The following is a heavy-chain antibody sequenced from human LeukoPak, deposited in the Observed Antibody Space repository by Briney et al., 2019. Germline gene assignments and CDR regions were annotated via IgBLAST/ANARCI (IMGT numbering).Heavy chain of an antibody. J-gene: IGHJ4*02. Sequence: PSETLSLTCTVSGGSISSYYWSWIRQPPGKGLEWIGYIYYSGSTNYNPSLKSRVTISVDTSKNQFSLKLSSVTAADTAVYYCARDFRGGYDFWSGYYTPYYFDYWGQGILVTVSS. CDR3: ARDFRGGYDFWSGYYTPYYFDY. CDR2: IYYSGST. D-gene: IGHD3-3*01. CDR1: GGSISSYY. V-gene: IGHV4-59*12.